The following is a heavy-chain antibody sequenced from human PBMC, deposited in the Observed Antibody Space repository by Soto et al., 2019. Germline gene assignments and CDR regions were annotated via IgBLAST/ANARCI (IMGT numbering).Heavy chain of an antibody. CDR3: ARDLRDSSGYYLTVPIAFDY. CDR2: IIPIFGTA. CDR1: GGTFSSYA. D-gene: IGHD3-22*01. Sequence: SVKVSCKASGGTFSSYAISWVRQAPGQGLEWMGGIIPIFGTANYAQKFQGRVTITADESTSTAYMELSSLRSEDTAVYYCARDLRDSSGYYLTVPIAFDYWGQGTLVTVSS. J-gene: IGHJ4*02. V-gene: IGHV1-69*13.